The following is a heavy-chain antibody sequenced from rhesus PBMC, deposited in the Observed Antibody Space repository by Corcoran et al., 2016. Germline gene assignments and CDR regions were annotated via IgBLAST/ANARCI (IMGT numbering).Heavy chain of an antibody. CDR1: GFTFSDHY. V-gene: IGHV3-110*02. D-gene: IGHD3-16*01. CDR3: ARLISGSKYDY. Sequence: EVQLVESGGGLVQPGGSLRLSCAASGFTFSDHYMDWVRQAPGKGLEWVSSISSGSGSTTLYPDSVKGRFTSARDNAKNTGYLQMNSLRAEDTAVYYCARLISGSKYDYWGQGVLVTVSS. J-gene: IGHJ4*01. CDR2: ISSGSGSTT.